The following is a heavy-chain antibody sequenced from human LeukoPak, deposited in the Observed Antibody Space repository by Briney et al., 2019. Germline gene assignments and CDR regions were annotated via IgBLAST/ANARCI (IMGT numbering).Heavy chain of an antibody. J-gene: IGHJ4*02. D-gene: IGHD1-20*01. CDR3: TKARYSDNWSGQD. CDR2: ITNSGGST. V-gene: IGHV3-23*01. CDR1: GFTFSSYA. Sequence: GGSLRLSCAASGFTFSSYAMTCVRQAPGKGLECVSGITNSGGSTFYADFVKGRFTIFRDNSKNTLYLQMNSLRAEDAAVYYCTKARYSDNWSGQDWGQGTLVTVSS.